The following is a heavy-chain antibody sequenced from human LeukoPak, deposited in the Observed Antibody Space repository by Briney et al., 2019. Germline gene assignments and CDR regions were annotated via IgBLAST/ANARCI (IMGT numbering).Heavy chain of an antibody. CDR3: ARGGYSGTYYFDY. CDR2: VWYDGSNI. CDR1: GFTFSTYG. J-gene: IGHJ4*02. V-gene: IGHV3-33*01. Sequence: GGSLRLSCAASGFTFSTYGMHWVRQAPGKGLEWVAVVWYDGSNIHYVDSVKGRFTTSRDNSKSTLYLQMNSLTAEDTAVYYCARGGYSGTYYFDYWGRGTLVTVSS. D-gene: IGHD1-26*01.